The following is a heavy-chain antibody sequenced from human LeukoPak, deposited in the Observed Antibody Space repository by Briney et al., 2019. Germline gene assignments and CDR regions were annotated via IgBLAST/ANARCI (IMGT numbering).Heavy chain of an antibody. CDR2: IYYSGST. J-gene: IGHJ3*02. CDR3: ARKNDFDI. CDR1: GGSLNTYS. D-gene: IGHD2/OR15-2a*01. V-gene: IGHV4-59*01. Sequence: KPSETLSLTCTVSGGSLNTYSWSWIRQPPGKGLEWIGFIYYSGSTNYTPSLKGRVTISVDTSKNQFSLKLSSVTAADTAVYYCARKNDFDIWGQGTLVTVSS.